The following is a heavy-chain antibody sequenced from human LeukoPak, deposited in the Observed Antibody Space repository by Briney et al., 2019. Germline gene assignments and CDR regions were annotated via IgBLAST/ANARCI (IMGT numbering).Heavy chain of an antibody. Sequence: PSETLSLTCTVSGGSISSYYWSWIRQPPGKGLEWIGYIHYSGSTNYNPSLKSRVTISVDTSKKQFSLKVRSVTAADTAVYYCARADGRYPWGQGTLVTVSS. CDR2: IHYSGST. V-gene: IGHV4-59*01. CDR3: ARADGRYP. CDR1: GGSISSYY. J-gene: IGHJ5*02.